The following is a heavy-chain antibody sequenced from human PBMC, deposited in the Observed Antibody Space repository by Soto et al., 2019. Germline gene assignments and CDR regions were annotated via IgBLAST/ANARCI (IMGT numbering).Heavy chain of an antibody. Sequence: AASVKVSCKASGGTFSSYAISWVRQAPGQGLEWMGGIIPIFGTANYAQKFQGRVTITADKSTSTAYMELSSLRSEDTAVYYCARSDYGGTYFDYWGQGTLVTVSS. J-gene: IGHJ4*02. CDR2: IIPIFGTA. D-gene: IGHD4-17*01. V-gene: IGHV1-69*06. CDR3: ARSDYGGTYFDY. CDR1: GGTFSSYA.